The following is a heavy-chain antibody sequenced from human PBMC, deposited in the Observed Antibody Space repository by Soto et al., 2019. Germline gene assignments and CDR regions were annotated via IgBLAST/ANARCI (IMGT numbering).Heavy chain of an antibody. J-gene: IGHJ6*02. CDR1: GYSISSGYY. Sequence: AWETLSLTCAVSGYSISSGYYWGWIRQSPGKGLEWIGSIYHSGSTYYNPSLKSRVIISVDTSKNQFSLKLSSVTAADTAVYYCARLAPIAAADGMDVWGQGTTVTVSS. D-gene: IGHD6-13*01. CDR2: IYHSGST. V-gene: IGHV4-38-2*01. CDR3: ARLAPIAAADGMDV.